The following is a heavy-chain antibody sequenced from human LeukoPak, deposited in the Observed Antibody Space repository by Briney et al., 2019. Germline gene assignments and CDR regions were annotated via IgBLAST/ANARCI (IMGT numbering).Heavy chain of an antibody. CDR3: ATAQLWTGAFDI. CDR1: GYTLTELS. CDR2: FDPEDGET. Sequence: RASVKVSCKVSGYTLTELSMHWVRQAPGKGLEWMGGFDPEDGETIYAQKFQGRATMTEDTSTDTAYMELSSPRSEDTAVYYCATAQLWTGAFDIWGQGTMVTVSS. V-gene: IGHV1-24*01. J-gene: IGHJ3*02. D-gene: IGHD3-16*01.